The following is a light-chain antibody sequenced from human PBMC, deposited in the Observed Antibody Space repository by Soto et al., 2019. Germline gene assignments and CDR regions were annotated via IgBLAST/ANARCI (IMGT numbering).Light chain of an antibody. CDR1: QDIRTW. Sequence: IQMTQSPSSVSASVGDRVTTTCRASQDIRTWLAWYQQKPGNAPKLLIYVVSSLQSGVPSRFSGSGSGTYFTLTISNLQPEDFTTYYCLHTDSFPWTFGQGTKVDI. V-gene: IGKV1-12*01. CDR3: LHTDSFPWT. J-gene: IGKJ1*01. CDR2: VVS.